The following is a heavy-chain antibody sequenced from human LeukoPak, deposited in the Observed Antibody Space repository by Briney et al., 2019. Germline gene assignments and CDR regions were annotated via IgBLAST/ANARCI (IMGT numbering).Heavy chain of an antibody. CDR1: GGSISSYY. J-gene: IGHJ4*02. Sequence: SETLSLTCTVSGGSISSYYWSWIRQPAGKGLEWIGRIYTSGSTNYNPSLKSRVTMSVDTSKSQFSLKLSSVTAADTAVYYCARDGYYRDYFDYWGQGTLVTVSS. D-gene: IGHD2/OR15-2a*01. CDR2: IYTSGST. V-gene: IGHV4-4*07. CDR3: ARDGYYRDYFDY.